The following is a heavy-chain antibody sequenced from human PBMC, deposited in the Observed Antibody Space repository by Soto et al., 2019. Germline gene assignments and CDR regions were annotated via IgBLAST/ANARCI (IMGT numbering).Heavy chain of an antibody. Sequence: HPGGSLRLSCAASGFTFSSCAMTWVRQAPGKGLEWVSAISGSGGSTYYADSVKGRFTISRDNSKNTLYLQMNSLRADDTAVYYCAKAWQWLVLNAFDIWGQGTMVTVS. J-gene: IGHJ3*02. CDR1: GFTFSSCA. V-gene: IGHV3-23*01. CDR2: ISGSGGST. D-gene: IGHD6-19*01. CDR3: AKAWQWLVLNAFDI.